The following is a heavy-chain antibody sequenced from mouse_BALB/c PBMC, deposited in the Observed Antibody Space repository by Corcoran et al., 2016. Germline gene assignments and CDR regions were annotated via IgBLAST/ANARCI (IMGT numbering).Heavy chain of an antibody. V-gene: IGHV14-3*02. CDR2: LDPANGNT. CDR3: SRWDWYFDV. CDR1: GLNIKDTY. Sequence: EVQLQQSGAELVKPGASVKFSCTASGLNIKDTYMHWVKQRPEQGLEWIGRLDPANGNTKYDPKFQGKATITADTSSHTAYLQLSSLTSEDTAVYYCSRWDWYFDVWGAGTTVTVSS. J-gene: IGHJ1*01.